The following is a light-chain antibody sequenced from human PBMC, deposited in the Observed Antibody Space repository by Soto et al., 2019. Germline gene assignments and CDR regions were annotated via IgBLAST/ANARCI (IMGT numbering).Light chain of an antibody. Sequence: QSVLTQPHSASGTPGQRVTISCSGSSSNIGTSSVHWFQQLPGTAPKLLISTTNQRPSGVPERFSGSKSVTSASLAIIGFQSEDEADYYCAAWDDSLNGHVFGTGTKVTVL. J-gene: IGLJ1*01. CDR1: SSNIGTSS. CDR3: AAWDDSLNGHV. V-gene: IGLV1-44*01. CDR2: TTN.